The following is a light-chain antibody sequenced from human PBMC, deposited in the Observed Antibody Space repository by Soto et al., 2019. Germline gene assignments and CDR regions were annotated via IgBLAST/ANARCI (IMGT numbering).Light chain of an antibody. CDR3: QPYNSWPLT. CDR1: QSISGG. Sequence: DIQMTQSPSSLSASVGDRVTITCRASQSISGGLAWYQQKPGKAPKLLIYEASTLESGVPSRFSGSGSGTEFTLTISSLQSEDLAVYYCQPYNSWPLTFGGGAKVDIK. CDR2: EAS. J-gene: IGKJ4*01. V-gene: IGKV1-5*01.